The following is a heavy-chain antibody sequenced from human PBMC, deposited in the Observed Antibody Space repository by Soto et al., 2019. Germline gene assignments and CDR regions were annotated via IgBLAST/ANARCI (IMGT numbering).Heavy chain of an antibody. CDR1: GYTFTDYA. CDR3: VRAPLDYYSADYFDT. CDR2: INVGNGNT. D-gene: IGHD3-10*01. V-gene: IGHV1-3*01. J-gene: IGHJ4*02. Sequence: ASVKVSCKASGYTFTDYAIHWVRQAPGQGLEWMGWINVGNGNTGYSRKFQGRVTNARDMSASTAYIEVTSLTSEDTAVYYCVRAPLDYYSADYFDTWGQGTQVTVSS.